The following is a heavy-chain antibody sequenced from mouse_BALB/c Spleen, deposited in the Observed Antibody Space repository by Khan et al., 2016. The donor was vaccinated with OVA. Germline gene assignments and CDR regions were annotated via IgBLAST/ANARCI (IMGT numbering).Heavy chain of an antibody. Sequence: EVQLQESGPELVKPGASVKISCKASGYSFTGYFMNWVMQSHGKRLEWIGRINPHIGETFYNQKFKDKATLTVDESSSTAHMELRSLASEDSAVYYGARKNGSDFDYWGQGTTLTVSS. CDR3: ARKNGSDFDY. V-gene: IGHV1-20*02. D-gene: IGHD1-1*01. CDR2: INPHIGET. J-gene: IGHJ2*01. CDR1: GYSFTGYF.